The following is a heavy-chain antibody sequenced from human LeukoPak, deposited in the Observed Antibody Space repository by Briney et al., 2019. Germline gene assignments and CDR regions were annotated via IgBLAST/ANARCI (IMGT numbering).Heavy chain of an antibody. V-gene: IGHV3-7*01. CDR1: AFTFSTYW. CDR3: ARDRGYSSFDY. CDR2: IKEDGSEI. D-gene: IGHD4-23*01. Sequence: GGSLRLSCSASAFTFSTYWMSWVRQAPGKGLEGVANIKEDGSEINYVDSGKGRFTISRDNAKNSLYLQMNSLRVEDTAVYYCARDRGYSSFDYWGQGTLVTVSS. J-gene: IGHJ4*02.